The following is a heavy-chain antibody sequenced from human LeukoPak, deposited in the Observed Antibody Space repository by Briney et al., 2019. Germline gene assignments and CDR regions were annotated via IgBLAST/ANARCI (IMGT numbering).Heavy chain of an antibody. CDR1: GGSFSGYY. D-gene: IGHD6-19*01. Sequence: SETLSLTCAVYGGSFSGYYWSWIRQPPGKGLEWIGEINHSGSTNYNPSLKSRVTISVDTSKNQFSLKLSPVTAADTAVYYCASSGWYLSSFNWGQGTLVTVSS. CDR2: INHSGST. CDR3: ASSGWYLSSFN. J-gene: IGHJ4*02. V-gene: IGHV4-34*01.